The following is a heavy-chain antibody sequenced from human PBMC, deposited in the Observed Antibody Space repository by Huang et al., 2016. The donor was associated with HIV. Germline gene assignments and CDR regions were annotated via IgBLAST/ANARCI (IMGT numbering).Heavy chain of an antibody. V-gene: IGHV4-39*02. D-gene: IGHD3-3*01. CDR2: IYYSGTT. J-gene: IGHJ1*01. CDR3: ARTGVAVSDDPEYFQH. Sequence: LQESGPGLVGPSETLSLTCAVSGDSINSNTFCWGWIRRPPGKALEWIGSIYYSGTTYYKPARKRRARIGVDASKNRIFLQLRSVTAADTGVYYCARTGVAVSDDPEYFQHWGQGALVTIS. CDR1: GDSINSNTFC.